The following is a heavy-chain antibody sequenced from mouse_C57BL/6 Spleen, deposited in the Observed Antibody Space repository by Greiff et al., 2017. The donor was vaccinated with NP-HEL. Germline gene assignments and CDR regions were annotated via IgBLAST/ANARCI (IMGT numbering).Heavy chain of an antibody. J-gene: IGHJ4*01. CDR2: IDPSDSYT. CDR3: ALHSSEDAMDY. D-gene: IGHD3-2*02. V-gene: IGHV1-50*01. CDR1: GYTFTSYW. Sequence: QVQLKQPGAELVKPGASVKLSCKASGYTFTSYWMQWVKQRPGQGLEWIGEIDPSDSYTNYNQKFKGKATLTVDTSSSTAYMQLSSLTSEDAAVYYCALHSSEDAMDYWGQGTSVTVSS.